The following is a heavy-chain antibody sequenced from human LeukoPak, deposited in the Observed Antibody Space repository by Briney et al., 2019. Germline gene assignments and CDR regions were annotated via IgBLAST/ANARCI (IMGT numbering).Heavy chain of an antibody. CDR2: ISYRGNN. V-gene: IGHV4-39*07. D-gene: IGHD1-1*01. CDR1: GGSISSYY. Sequence: SETLSLTCTVSGGSISSYYWGWIRQPPGKGLEWIGSISYRGNNYHNPSVKSRVIMSVDTSKNQFSLKLSSVTAADTAVYYCARAGTGTGYYYYMDVWGKGTTVTVSS. J-gene: IGHJ6*03. CDR3: ARAGTGTGYYYYMDV.